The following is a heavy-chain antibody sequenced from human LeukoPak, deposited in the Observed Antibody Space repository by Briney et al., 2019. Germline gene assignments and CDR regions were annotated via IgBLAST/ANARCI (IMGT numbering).Heavy chain of an antibody. D-gene: IGHD6-19*01. CDR3: ARLIAVAGTAPYYFDY. CDR1: GGPISSSSYY. J-gene: IGHJ4*02. V-gene: IGHV4-39*01. CDR2: IYYSGRP. Sequence: SETLSLTRTVSGGPISSSSYYWGSIRQPPGKGLEWIGSIYYSGRPYYNPSLKSRVTISVNPSNNQLSLTLSSVTAADTAVYYCARLIAVAGTAPYYFDYWGQGTLVTVSS.